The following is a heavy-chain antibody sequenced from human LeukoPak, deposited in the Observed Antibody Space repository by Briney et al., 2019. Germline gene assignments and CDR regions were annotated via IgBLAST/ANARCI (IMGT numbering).Heavy chain of an antibody. CDR3: ARRGRRNWLDP. CDR1: GGSFSGYY. V-gene: IGHV4-34*01. CDR2: INHSGCT. J-gene: IGHJ5*02. Sequence: SETLSLTCAVYGGSFSGYYWSWIRQPPGKGLEWIGEINHSGCTNYNPSLKSRVTISVDTSKNQFSLKLSSVTAADTAVYYCARRGRRNWLDPWGQGTLVTVSS. D-gene: IGHD3-10*01.